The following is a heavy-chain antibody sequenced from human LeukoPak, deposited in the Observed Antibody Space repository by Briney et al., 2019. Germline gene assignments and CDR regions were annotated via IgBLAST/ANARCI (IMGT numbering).Heavy chain of an antibody. Sequence: GGSLRLSCAASGFTFSDYYMSWIRQAPGKGLEWVSYISSSSSYTNYADSVKGRFTISRDNAKNSLYLQMNSLRAEDTAVYYCAGDHGDPYYYGMDVWGKGTTVTVSS. J-gene: IGHJ6*04. CDR2: ISSSSSYT. CDR3: AGDHGDPYYYGMDV. V-gene: IGHV3-11*06. D-gene: IGHD3-10*01. CDR1: GFTFSDYY.